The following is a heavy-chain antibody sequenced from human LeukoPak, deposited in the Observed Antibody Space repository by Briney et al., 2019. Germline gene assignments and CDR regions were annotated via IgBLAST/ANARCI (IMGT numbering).Heavy chain of an antibody. CDR3: ARHGSAGTA. CDR1: GGSIRGTSYY. V-gene: IGHV4-39*01. D-gene: IGHD6-13*01. Sequence: SETLSLTCTVSGGSIRGTSYYWGWIRQPPGKGLEWIGSFDYSGSTYYNASLYSRVTISIDTANKQFSLKLTSVVAADTAVYYCARHGSAGTAWGQGTQVTVSS. J-gene: IGHJ5*02. CDR2: FDYSGST.